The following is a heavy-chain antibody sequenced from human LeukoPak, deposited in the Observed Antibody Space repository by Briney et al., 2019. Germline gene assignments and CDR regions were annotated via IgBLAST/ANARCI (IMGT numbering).Heavy chain of an antibody. J-gene: IGHJ4*02. D-gene: IGHD4-23*01. V-gene: IGHV4-39*07. Sequence: SETLSLTCTVSGGSISSSSYYWDWIRQPPGKGLEWIGSIYYSGTTYYNPSLKSRVTISVDRSKNQFSLKLSSVTAADTAVYYCARDRPDDYGGKEFDYWGQGTLVTVSS. CDR2: IYYSGTT. CDR3: ARDRPDDYGGKEFDY. CDR1: GGSISSSSYY.